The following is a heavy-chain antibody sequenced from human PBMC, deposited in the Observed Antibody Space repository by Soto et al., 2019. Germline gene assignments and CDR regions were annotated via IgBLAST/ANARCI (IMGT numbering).Heavy chain of an antibody. Sequence: PGESLKISCKGSGYSFTSYWIGWVRQMPGKGLEWMGIIYPGDSDTRYSPSFQGQVTISADKSISTAYLQWSSLKASDTAMYYCARCPSGYDILTGYSYYFDYWGQGTLVTVS. D-gene: IGHD3-9*01. V-gene: IGHV5-51*01. CDR3: ARCPSGYDILTGYSYYFDY. J-gene: IGHJ4*02. CDR1: GYSFTSYW. CDR2: IYPGDSDT.